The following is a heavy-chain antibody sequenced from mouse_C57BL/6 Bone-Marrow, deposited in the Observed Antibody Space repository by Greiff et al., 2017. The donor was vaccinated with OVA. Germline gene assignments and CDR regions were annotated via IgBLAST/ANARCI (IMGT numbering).Heavy chain of an antibody. D-gene: IGHD4-1*01. CDR1: GYTFTDYE. Sequence: VQLVESGAELVRPGASVTLSCKASGYTFTDYEMHWVKQTPVHGLEWIGAIDPETGGTAYNQKFTGKAILTADNSTSTTYMELRSLTSEDSAVYYCARGANGDVAYWGQGTLVTVSA. J-gene: IGHJ3*01. V-gene: IGHV1-15*01. CDR2: IDPETGGT. CDR3: ARGANGDVAY.